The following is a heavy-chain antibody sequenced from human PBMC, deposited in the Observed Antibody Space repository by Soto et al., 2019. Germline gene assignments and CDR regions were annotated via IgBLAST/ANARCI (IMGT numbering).Heavy chain of an antibody. Sequence: LRLSCAACGFTFSSYAMSWVRQAPGKGLEWVSGISGSGGSTYHADSVKGRFTISRDNSKNTLYLQMNSLRAEDTAVYYCAKDSSGWYAGVVLGRVANTVLNWFAPWGQGTLVTVSS. V-gene: IGHV3-23*01. J-gene: IGHJ5*02. D-gene: IGHD6-19*01. CDR2: ISGSGGST. CDR1: GFTFSSYA. CDR3: AKDSSGWYAGVVLGRVANTVLNWFAP.